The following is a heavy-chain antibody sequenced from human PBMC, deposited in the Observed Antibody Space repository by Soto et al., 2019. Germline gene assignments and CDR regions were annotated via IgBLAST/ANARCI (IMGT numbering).Heavy chain of an antibody. D-gene: IGHD6-6*01. CDR2: IYTSGST. V-gene: IGHV4-4*07. CDR3: AREVAEAGRSLDY. Sequence: WTWLRQPAGKGLEWVGRIYTSGSTNYNPSLKSRVTMSVDTSKNQFSLNLTSVTAADTAVYYCAREVAEAGRSLDYWGQGTLVTVSA. J-gene: IGHJ4*02.